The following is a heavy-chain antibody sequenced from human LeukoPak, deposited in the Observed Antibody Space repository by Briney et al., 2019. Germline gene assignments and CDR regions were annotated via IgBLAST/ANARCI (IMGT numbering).Heavy chain of an antibody. CDR3: AREGDCSSTSCPSPWFDP. CDR1: GGSISSYY. D-gene: IGHD2-2*01. Sequence: SETLSLTCTVSGGSISSYYWSWIRQPPGKGLEWIGYIYYSGSTNYNPSLKSRVTISVDTSKNQFSLKLSSVTAADTAVYYCAREGDCSSTSCPSPWFDPWGQGTLVTVSS. CDR2: IYYSGST. V-gene: IGHV4-59*01. J-gene: IGHJ5*02.